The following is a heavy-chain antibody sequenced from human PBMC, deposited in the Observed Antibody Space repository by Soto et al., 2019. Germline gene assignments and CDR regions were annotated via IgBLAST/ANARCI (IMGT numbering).Heavy chain of an antibody. V-gene: IGHV3-64D*06. CDR3: VKGNQLLRYYFEY. CDR2: ITSNGDNT. Sequence: GGSLRLSCSASGFTFSIFAMHWVRQAPGEGLEYVSGITSNGDNTYHADSVQGRFTISRDNSKSTLYLQMTSLRVEDTAVYYCVKGNQLLRYYFEYWGRGALVTVSS. J-gene: IGHJ4*02. D-gene: IGHD2-2*01. CDR1: GFTFSIFA.